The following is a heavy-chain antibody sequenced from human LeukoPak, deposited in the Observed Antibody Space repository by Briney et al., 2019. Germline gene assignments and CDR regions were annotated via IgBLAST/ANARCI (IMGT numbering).Heavy chain of an antibody. D-gene: IGHD3-22*01. J-gene: IGHJ4*02. V-gene: IGHV3-66*04. CDR3: ARPDYYDSIGYFDY. CDR1: GFTVSSNY. CDR2: IYSGGST. Sequence: GGSLRLSCAASGFTVSSNYMSWVRQAPGKGLEWVSVIYSGGSTYYADSVKGRFTISRDNSKNTLYLQMNSLRAEDTAVYYCARPDYYDSIGYFDYWGQGTLLTVSS.